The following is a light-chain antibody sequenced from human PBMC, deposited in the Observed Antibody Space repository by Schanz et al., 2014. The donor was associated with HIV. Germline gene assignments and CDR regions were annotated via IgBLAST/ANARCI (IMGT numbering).Light chain of an antibody. CDR3: QQCVTYPYT. J-gene: IGKJ2*01. CDR2: QAS. CDR1: QTIGRW. V-gene: IGKV1-5*03. Sequence: DIQMTQSPPTLSASVGDRVTITCRASQTIGRWLAWYQQKPGRAPDLLIYQASTLETGVPSRFSGRGSGTQFTLTISGLRPDDFATYYCQQCVTYPYTFGQGTKLDMK.